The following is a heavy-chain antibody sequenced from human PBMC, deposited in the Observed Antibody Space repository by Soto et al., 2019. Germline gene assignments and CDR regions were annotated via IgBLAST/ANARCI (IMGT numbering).Heavy chain of an antibody. V-gene: IGHV4-31*03. Sequence: SETLSLTCTVSGGSISSATNYWTWIRQHPEKGLEWIGYISRSGSTYFSPSLKSRVSISVDTSTNQFSLRLSSVTAADTAVYYCARHEIVVVTATTINWFDPWGQGTLVTVSS. J-gene: IGHJ5*02. D-gene: IGHD2-21*02. CDR1: GGSISSATNY. CDR3: ARHEIVVVTATTINWFDP. CDR2: ISRSGST.